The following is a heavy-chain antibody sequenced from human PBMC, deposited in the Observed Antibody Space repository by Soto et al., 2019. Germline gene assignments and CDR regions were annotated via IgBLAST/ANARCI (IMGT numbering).Heavy chain of an antibody. D-gene: IGHD6-6*01. J-gene: IGHJ5*02. V-gene: IGHV1-3*01. CDR1: GYSFRSYG. CDR3: ARVGLKYLRWFDP. CDR2: INVDNGDT. Sequence: GASLKVSCKASGYSFRSYGIQWVRQAPGQSLEWMGWINVDNGDTKYSQNFQDRVTILRDTSASTVYMELSSLRTEDTAVYYCARVGLKYLRWFDPWGQGSLVTVSS.